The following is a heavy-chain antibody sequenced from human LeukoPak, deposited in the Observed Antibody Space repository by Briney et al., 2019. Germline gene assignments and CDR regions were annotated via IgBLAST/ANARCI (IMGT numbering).Heavy chain of an antibody. V-gene: IGHV4-59*01. Sequence: SETLSLTCTVSGGSISSYYWSWIRQSPGKGLESFGYIYYTGSTKYNPSLTSRVTISVDTSKNQFSLQLSSVTAADTAVYFCARVGPYGCNSFPLDYWGQGSLVTVSS. CDR1: GGSISSYY. J-gene: IGHJ4*02. CDR2: IYYTGST. CDR3: ARVGPYGCNSFPLDY. D-gene: IGHD4-23*01.